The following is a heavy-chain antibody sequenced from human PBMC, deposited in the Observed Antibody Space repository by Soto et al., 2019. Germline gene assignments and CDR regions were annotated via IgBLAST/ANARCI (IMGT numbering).Heavy chain of an antibody. V-gene: IGHV3-23*01. J-gene: IGHJ6*03. Sequence: GGSLRLSCAASGFTFSSYAMSWVRQAPGKGLEWVSAISGSGGSTYYADSVKGRFTISRDNSKNTLYLQMNSLRAEDTAVYYCAVSSSKLYYYYYMDVWGKGTTVTVSS. CDR2: ISGSGGST. CDR3: AVSSSKLYYYYYMDV. D-gene: IGHD6-13*01. CDR1: GFTFSSYA.